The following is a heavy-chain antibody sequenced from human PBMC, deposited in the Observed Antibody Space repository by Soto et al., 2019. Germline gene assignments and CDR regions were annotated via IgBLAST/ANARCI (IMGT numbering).Heavy chain of an antibody. D-gene: IGHD2-15*01. Sequence: SETLSLTCTVSGGSISSGGYYWSWIRQHPGKGLEWIGYIYYSGSTYYNPSLKSRVTISVDTSKNQFSLKLSSVTAADTAVYYCAAPPDRLPRTYYFDYWGQGTLVTVAS. V-gene: IGHV4-31*03. CDR2: IYYSGST. CDR3: AAPPDRLPRTYYFDY. CDR1: GGSISSGGYY. J-gene: IGHJ4*02.